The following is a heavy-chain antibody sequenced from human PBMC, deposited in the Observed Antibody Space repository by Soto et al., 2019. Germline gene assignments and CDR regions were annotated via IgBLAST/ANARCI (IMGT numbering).Heavy chain of an antibody. V-gene: IGHV4-38-2*01. CDR2: LYHIGST. J-gene: IGHJ6*02. CDR3: RSSTSCYDESCVDV. D-gene: IGHD2-2*01. CDR1: GYSISSGNY. Sequence: SETLSLTFAISGYSISSGNYWAWIRQPPGRGLEWIGSLYHIGSTHYNTSLKSRVTISVDTSKNHFSLELSSVTAADTAIYYCRSSTSCYDESCVDVWGQGTMVTVSS.